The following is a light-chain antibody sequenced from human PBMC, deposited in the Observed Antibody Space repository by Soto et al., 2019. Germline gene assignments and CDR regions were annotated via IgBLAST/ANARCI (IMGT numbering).Light chain of an antibody. V-gene: IGKV3-11*01. J-gene: IGKJ4*01. Sequence: EIVVTQSPATLSLSPGERATLSCRASQSVRSYVGWYQQKPGQAPRLLIYDASNRATGIPARFSGSGSGTDFTLTINSLEPEDFAVYYCQQRRSWPLTFGGGTKVDI. CDR1: QSVRSY. CDR2: DAS. CDR3: QQRRSWPLT.